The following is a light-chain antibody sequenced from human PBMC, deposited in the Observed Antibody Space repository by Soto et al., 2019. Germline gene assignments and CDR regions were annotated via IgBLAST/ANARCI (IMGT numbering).Light chain of an antibody. CDR3: KQYYNWHRT. CDR1: ESVDIN. J-gene: IGKJ1*01. CDR2: GAS. V-gene: IGKV3-15*01. Sequence: ELVLPPSHATLSFSPGERVPLSFRASESVDINLAWYQQKPGQAPRLLIYGASTRATDMPGTFSGRGSGTEFTLTISSLQNEDFEVYYCKQYYNWHRTGGQGTKGDIK.